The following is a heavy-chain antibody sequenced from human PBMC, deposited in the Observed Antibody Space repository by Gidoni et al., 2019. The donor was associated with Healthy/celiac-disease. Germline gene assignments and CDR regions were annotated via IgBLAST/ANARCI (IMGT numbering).Heavy chain of an antibody. CDR3: AKDIQYYYGSGISGAFDI. Sequence: EVQLVESGGGLVQPGRSLRLSCAASGFTFDDYALHWVRQAPGKGLEWVSGISWNSGSIGYADSVKGRFTISRDNAKNSLYLQMNSLRAEDTALYYCAKDIQYYYGSGISGAFDIWGQGTMVTVSS. CDR2: ISWNSGSI. J-gene: IGHJ3*02. D-gene: IGHD3-10*01. V-gene: IGHV3-9*01. CDR1: GFTFDDYA.